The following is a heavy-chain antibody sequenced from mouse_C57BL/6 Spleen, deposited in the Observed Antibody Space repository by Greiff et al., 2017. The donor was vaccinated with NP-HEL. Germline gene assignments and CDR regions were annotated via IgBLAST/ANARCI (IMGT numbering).Heavy chain of an antibody. Sequence: EVQLQQSGAELVRPGASVKLSCTASGFNIKDDYMHWVKQRPEQGLEWIGWIDPENGDTEYASKFQGKATITADTSSNTAYLQLSSLTSEDTAVYYCTKVPGDYGSYWGQGTTLTVSS. CDR1: GFNIKDDY. V-gene: IGHV14-4*01. CDR2: IDPENGDT. CDR3: TKVPGDYGSY. D-gene: IGHD2-4*01. J-gene: IGHJ2*01.